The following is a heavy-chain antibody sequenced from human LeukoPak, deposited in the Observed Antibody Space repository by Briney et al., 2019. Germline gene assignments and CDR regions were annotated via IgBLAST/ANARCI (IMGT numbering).Heavy chain of an antibody. CDR2: ISGSGGST. Sequence: GGSLRLSCAASGFTFSSYAMSWVRQAPGKGLEWVSAISGSGGSTYYADSVKGRFTISRDNSKNTLYLQMNSLRAEDTAVYYCAKAYCGGDCPSWDDVFDIWGQGTMVTVSS. J-gene: IGHJ3*02. D-gene: IGHD2-21*01. CDR3: AKAYCGGDCPSWDDVFDI. CDR1: GFTFSSYA. V-gene: IGHV3-23*01.